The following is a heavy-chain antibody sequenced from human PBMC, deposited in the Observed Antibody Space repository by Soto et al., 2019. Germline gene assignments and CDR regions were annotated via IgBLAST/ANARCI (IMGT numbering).Heavy chain of an antibody. J-gene: IGHJ5*02. Sequence: SETLSLTCTVSGGSISSSSYYWGWIRQPPGKGLEWIGSIYYSGSTYYNPSLKSRVTISVDTSKNQFSLKLSSVTAADTAVYYCARLRMAAAGTDWFDPWGQGTLVTVS. D-gene: IGHD6-13*01. CDR2: IYYSGST. CDR3: ARLRMAAAGTDWFDP. CDR1: GGSISSSSYY. V-gene: IGHV4-39*01.